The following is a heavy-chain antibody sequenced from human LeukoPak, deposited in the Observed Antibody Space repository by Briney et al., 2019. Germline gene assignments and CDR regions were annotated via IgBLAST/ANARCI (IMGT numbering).Heavy chain of an antibody. CDR3: AREAYGLGSYDSSGSDAFDI. Sequence: ASVKVSCKASGGTFSSYGISWVRQATGQGLEWMGWMNPNSGNTGYAQKFQGRVTITRNTSISTAYMELSSLRSEDTAVYYCAREAYGLGSYDSSGSDAFDIWGQGTMVTVSS. CDR2: MNPNSGNT. D-gene: IGHD3-22*01. CDR1: GGTFSSYG. V-gene: IGHV1-8*03. J-gene: IGHJ3*02.